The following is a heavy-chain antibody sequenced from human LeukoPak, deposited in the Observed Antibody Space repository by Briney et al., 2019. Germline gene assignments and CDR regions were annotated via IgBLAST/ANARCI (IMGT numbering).Heavy chain of an antibody. CDR2: ISRDGSDK. D-gene: IGHD2-8*02. J-gene: IGHJ5*02. CDR3: GRWGVNTGHDR. V-gene: IGHV3-7*01. CDR1: GFTFRNTW. Sequence: GGSLRLSCAASGFTFRNTWMGWVRQAPGKGLEWVAYISRDGSDKAYAYSVRGRFTISRDNAQQSVILQMNSLRAEDSAVYFFGRWGVNTGHDRWGQGTRV.